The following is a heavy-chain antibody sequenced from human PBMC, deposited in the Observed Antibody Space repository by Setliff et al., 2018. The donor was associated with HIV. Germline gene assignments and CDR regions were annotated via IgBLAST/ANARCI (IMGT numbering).Heavy chain of an antibody. CDR3: VRAAAGLDI. V-gene: IGHV3-72*01. CDR2: STDKVNGYIT. J-gene: IGHJ4*02. Sequence: GGSLRLSCAASGFILRNYYVDWVRQAPGKGLEWVGRSTDKVNGYITEYAASVQGRFTISRDDSKDSLFLQMNNLKTEDTATYYCVRAAAGLDIWSQGILVTVSS. CDR1: GFILRNYY.